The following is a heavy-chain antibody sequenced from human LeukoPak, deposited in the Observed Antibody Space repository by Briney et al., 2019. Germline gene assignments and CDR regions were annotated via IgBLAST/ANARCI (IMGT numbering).Heavy chain of an antibody. CDR3: AKAGTTGIHHWFDP. J-gene: IGHJ5*02. D-gene: IGHD1-1*01. Sequence: SETLSLTCTVSGGSISSSSYYWGWIRQPPGKGLEWIGSIYYSGSTYYNPSLKSRVTISVDTSKNQFSLKLSSVTAADTAVYYCAKAGTTGIHHWFDPWGQGNLVTVSS. V-gene: IGHV4-39*01. CDR2: IYYSGST. CDR1: GGSISSSSYY.